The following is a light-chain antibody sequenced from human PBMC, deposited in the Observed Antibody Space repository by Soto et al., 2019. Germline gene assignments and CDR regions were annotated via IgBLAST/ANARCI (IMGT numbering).Light chain of an antibody. V-gene: IGLV1-44*01. J-gene: IGLJ1*01. CDR2: TDN. CDR3: AAWDDSLNGYV. CDR1: SSNVGSNP. Sequence: QSVVTQPPSASGTPGQRVTISCSGSSSNVGSNPVNWYQQLPGTAPKLLIYTDNQRPSGVPDRFSGSRSGTSASLAISGLQSEDEADYYCAAWDDSLNGYVFGTVTQLTVL.